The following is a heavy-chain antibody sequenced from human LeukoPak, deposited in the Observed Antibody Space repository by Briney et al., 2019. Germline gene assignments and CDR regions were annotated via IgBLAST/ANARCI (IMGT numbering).Heavy chain of an antibody. Sequence: SETLSLTCTVSGGSISSYYWSWIRQPPGKGLEWIGYIYYSGSTNYNPSLKSRVTISVDTSKNQFSLKLSSVTAADTAVYYCARVRHTMIVGGNVFDIWGQGKMVTVFS. J-gene: IGHJ3*02. CDR2: IYYSGST. CDR3: ARVRHTMIVGGNVFDI. V-gene: IGHV4-59*01. CDR1: GGSISSYY. D-gene: IGHD3-22*01.